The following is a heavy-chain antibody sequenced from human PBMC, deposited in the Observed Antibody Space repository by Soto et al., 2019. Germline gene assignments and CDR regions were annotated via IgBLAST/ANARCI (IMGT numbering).Heavy chain of an antibody. D-gene: IGHD5-12*01. V-gene: IGHV3-23*01. CDR2: ISGSGGST. CDR1: GFTFSSYA. CDR3: AKDSSEWLPPDNWFDP. Sequence: PGGSLRLSCAASGFTFSSYAMSWVRQAPGKGLEWVSAISGSGGSTYYADSVKGRFTISRDNSKNTLYLQMNSLRAEDTAVYYCAKDSSEWLPPDNWFDPWGQGTLVTVSS. J-gene: IGHJ5*02.